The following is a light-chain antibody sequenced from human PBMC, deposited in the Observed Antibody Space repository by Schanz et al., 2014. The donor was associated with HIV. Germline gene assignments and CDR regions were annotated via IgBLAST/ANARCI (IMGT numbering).Light chain of an antibody. CDR1: QSVKSNF. CDR3: QQYGSSPIT. J-gene: IGKJ5*01. V-gene: IGKV3-20*01. CDR2: GAS. Sequence: EIVLTQSPGTLSLSPGERGTLSCRASQSVKSNFIGWYQQKPGQAPRLLIFGASNRATGIPDRFSGGGSGTDFTLTISRLEPEDFAVYHCQQYGSSPITFGQGTRLEIK.